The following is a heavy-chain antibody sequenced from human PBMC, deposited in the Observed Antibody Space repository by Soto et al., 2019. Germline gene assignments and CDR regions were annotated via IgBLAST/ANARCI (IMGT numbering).Heavy chain of an antibody. CDR2: INAYNGNT. J-gene: IGHJ4*02. D-gene: IGHD3-16*01. CDR1: GYTFTSYG. V-gene: IGHV1-18*01. CDR3: ARGEFLSYDDY. Sequence: ASVKVSCKASGYTFTSYGISWVRQAPGQRLEWMGWINAYNGNTKYSQKFQGRVTITRDTSASTAYMELSSLRSEDTAVYYCARGEFLSYDDYWGQGTLVTVSS.